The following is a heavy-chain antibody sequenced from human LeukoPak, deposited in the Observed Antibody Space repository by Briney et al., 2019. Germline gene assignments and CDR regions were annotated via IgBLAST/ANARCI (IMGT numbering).Heavy chain of an antibody. Sequence: GASAKVSCKASGYTFTGYYMHWVRQAPGQGLEWLGWINPNSGGTNYAQKFQGRVTMTRDTSISTAYMELSRLRSDDTAVYYCARDNPSSERHYYGSGSSNWFDPWGQGTLVTVSS. CDR3: ARDNPSSERHYYGSGSSNWFDP. CDR2: INPNSGGT. CDR1: GYTFTGYY. V-gene: IGHV1-2*02. J-gene: IGHJ5*02. D-gene: IGHD3-10*01.